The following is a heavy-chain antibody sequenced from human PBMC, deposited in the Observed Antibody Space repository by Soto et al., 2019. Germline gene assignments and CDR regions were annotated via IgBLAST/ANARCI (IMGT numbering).Heavy chain of an antibody. V-gene: IGHV3-74*01. CDR1: GFTFSTYW. Sequence: EVQLVESGGGLVQPGGSLRLSCAATGFTFSTYWMHWVRQGPGKGLVWVSRISTDGSSTTYADSVKGRFTISRDNAKNTLYLQMDSRRAEDTAVYYCARATGSNQPFDEWGQGSLVTVSS. D-gene: IGHD2-2*01. CDR3: ARATGSNQPFDE. J-gene: IGHJ4*02. CDR2: ISTDGSST.